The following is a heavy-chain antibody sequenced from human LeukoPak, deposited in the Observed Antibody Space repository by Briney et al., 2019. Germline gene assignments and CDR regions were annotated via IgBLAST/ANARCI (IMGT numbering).Heavy chain of an antibody. V-gene: IGHV3-30*02. CDR2: IRYDGSNK. CDR1: GFTFSSYG. J-gene: IGHJ5*02. Sequence: GGSLRLSCAASGFTFSSYGMHWVRQAAGKGLEWVAFIRYDGSNKYYADSVKGRFTISRDNSKKTLYLQMNSLRAEDTAVYYCARGAKIYCSSTSCYAPKTNNWFDPWGQGTLVTVSS. D-gene: IGHD2-2*01. CDR3: ARGAKIYCSSTSCYAPKTNNWFDP.